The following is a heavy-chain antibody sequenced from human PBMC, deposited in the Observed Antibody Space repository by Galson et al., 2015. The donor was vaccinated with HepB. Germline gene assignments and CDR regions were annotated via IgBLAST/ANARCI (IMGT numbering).Heavy chain of an antibody. CDR2: MYYSGSS. J-gene: IGHJ4*02. V-gene: IGHV4-39*01. CDR1: GGSITSSSYY. CDR3: ARRGSGFDY. Sequence: LSLTCTVSGGSITSSSYYWGWIRQPPGKGLEWIGNMYYSGSSYYTPSLKSRVTISVDASRNQFSLNLSSVTAADTAVYYCARRGSGFDYWGQGTLVNVSS. D-gene: IGHD3-16*01.